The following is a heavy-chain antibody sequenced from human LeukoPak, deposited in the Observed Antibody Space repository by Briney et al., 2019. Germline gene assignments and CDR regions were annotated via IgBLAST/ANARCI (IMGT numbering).Heavy chain of an antibody. CDR2: FYYNGNT. CDR3: ARGRSPYYFDY. CDR1: GGSISSSSYY. V-gene: IGHV4-39*07. Sequence: SETLSLTCTVSGGSISSSSYYWGWIRQPPGKGLEWIGSFYYNGNTYYNPSLKSRVTISVDTSKNQFSLKLSSVTAADTAVYYCARGRSPYYFDYWGQGTLVTVSS. J-gene: IGHJ4*02.